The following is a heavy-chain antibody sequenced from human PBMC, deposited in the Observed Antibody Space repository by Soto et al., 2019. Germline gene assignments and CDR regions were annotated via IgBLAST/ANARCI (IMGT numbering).Heavy chain of an antibody. CDR1: GGSISNYY. Sequence: TLSLTCTVSGGSISNYYWSWIRQPPGKGLEWIGYIYYSGSTNYNPSLKSRVTISVDTSKNQFSLKLSSVTAADTAVYYCARLGAAAGTSDWFDPWGQGTLVTVAS. CDR3: ARLGAAAGTSDWFDP. J-gene: IGHJ5*02. V-gene: IGHV4-59*08. CDR2: IYYSGST. D-gene: IGHD6-13*01.